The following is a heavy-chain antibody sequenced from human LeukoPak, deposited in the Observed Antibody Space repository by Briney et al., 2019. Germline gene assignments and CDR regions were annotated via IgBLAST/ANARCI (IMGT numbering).Heavy chain of an antibody. V-gene: IGHV4-39*07. CDR3: ARGREWEPKVFDY. CDR1: TGSVNSGVYY. CDR2: IHSSGST. J-gene: IGHJ4*02. Sequence: PSETLSLTCSVSTGSVNSGVYYWGWVRQPPGKGLEWIGSIHSSGSTNYNPSLKSRVTISVDTSKNQFSLKLSSVTAADTAVYYCARGREWEPKVFDYWGQGTLVTVSS. D-gene: IGHD1-26*01.